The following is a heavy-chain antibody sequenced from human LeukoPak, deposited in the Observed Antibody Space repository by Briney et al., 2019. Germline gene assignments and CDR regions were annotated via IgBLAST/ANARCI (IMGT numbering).Heavy chain of an antibody. CDR1: GGSLSSSSTNC. CDR2: IYHSGAT. J-gene: IGHJ6*02. CDR3: ARGDHRQYYYYGMDV. D-gene: IGHD1-14*01. Sequence: SETLSLTCAVSGGSLSSSSTNCWTWVRQPPGKGLEWIGEIYHSGATYYNPSLKSRVTISVDRSKNQFSLKLSSVTAADTAVYYCARGDHRQYYYYGMDVWGQGTTVTVSS. V-gene: IGHV4-4*02.